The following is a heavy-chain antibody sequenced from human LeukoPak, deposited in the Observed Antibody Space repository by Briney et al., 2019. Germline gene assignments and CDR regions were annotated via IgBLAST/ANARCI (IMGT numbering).Heavy chain of an antibody. J-gene: IGHJ4*02. V-gene: IGHV3-74*01. CDR1: GFTFSSHL. Sequence: QPGGSLRLSCAASGFTFSSHLMHWVRQAPGKGLVWVSRISSDGTYTNYADSVRGRFTISRDNAKNTLYLQMNSLKTEDTAVYYCTTLDYWGQGTLVTVSS. CDR3: TTLDY. CDR2: ISSDGTYT. D-gene: IGHD1-14*01.